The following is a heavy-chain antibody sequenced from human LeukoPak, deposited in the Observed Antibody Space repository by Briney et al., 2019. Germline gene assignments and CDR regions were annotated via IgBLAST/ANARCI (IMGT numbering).Heavy chain of an antibody. V-gene: IGHV4-59*01. J-gene: IGHJ4*02. CDR3: ARGGYNSPFDS. Sequence: PSETLSLTCTVSVDSISSYYWSWLRQPPGRGLEWIAYIYDNGDTNYNPSLKSRVTISLDMSKKQFALNLSSMTAADTAVYYCARGGYNSPFDSWGQGTLVTVSS. D-gene: IGHD5-12*01. CDR2: IYDNGDT. CDR1: VDSISSYY.